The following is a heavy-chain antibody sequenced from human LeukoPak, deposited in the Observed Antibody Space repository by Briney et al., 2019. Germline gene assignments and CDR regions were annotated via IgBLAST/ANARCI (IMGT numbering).Heavy chain of an antibody. V-gene: IGHV3-11*06. J-gene: IGHJ4*02. Sequence: GGSLRLSCAASGFTFSDYYMSWIRQAPGKGLEWVPYIRSSSSYTNYADSVKGRFTISRDNAKNSLYLQMNSLRAEDAAVYYCARGYYDNSGYYFPFDYWGQGTLVTVSS. CDR3: ARGYYDNSGYYFPFDY. D-gene: IGHD3-22*01. CDR2: IRSSSSYT. CDR1: GFTFSDYY.